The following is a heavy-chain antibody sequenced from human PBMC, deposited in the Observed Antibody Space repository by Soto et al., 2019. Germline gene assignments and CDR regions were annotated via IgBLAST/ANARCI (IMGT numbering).Heavy chain of an antibody. CDR2: INPNSGGT. Sequence: GASVKVSCKASGYTFTGYYMHCVRQAPGQGLEWMGWINPNSGGTNYAQKFQGRVTMTRDTSISTAYMELSRLRSDDTAVYYCAREKTRDIVVVVAAPAGDAFDIWGQGTMVTVSS. D-gene: IGHD2-15*01. J-gene: IGHJ3*02. CDR1: GYTFTGYY. CDR3: AREKTRDIVVVVAAPAGDAFDI. V-gene: IGHV1-2*02.